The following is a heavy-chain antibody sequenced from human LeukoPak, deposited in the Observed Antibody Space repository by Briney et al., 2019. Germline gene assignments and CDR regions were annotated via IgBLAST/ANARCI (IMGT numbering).Heavy chain of an antibody. CDR2: INSDGINT. CDR1: GFTFSNYW. Sequence: GGSLRLSCAASGFTFSNYWMHWVRQAPGKGLVWVSRINSDGINTSYADSVKGRFTISRDNAKNTLNLQMNSLRAEDTAVYYCAKAGGDGTLGTYWGQGTLVTVSS. J-gene: IGHJ4*02. D-gene: IGHD1-1*01. V-gene: IGHV3-74*01. CDR3: AKAGGDGTLGTY.